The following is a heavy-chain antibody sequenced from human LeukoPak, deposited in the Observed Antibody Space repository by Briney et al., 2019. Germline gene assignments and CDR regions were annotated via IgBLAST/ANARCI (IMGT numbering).Heavy chain of an antibody. D-gene: IGHD3-3*01. Sequence: GSLRLSCEGSAFIFSGHWMNWVRQTPGKGLGWVASIKEDGSERQYVDSVKGRFTISRDSAKNSLYLQMNSLRAEDTAVYYCARGVPYDSWSGPHYSDYWGQGTLVTVSS. CDR2: IKEDGSER. CDR3: ARGVPYDSWSGPHYSDY. V-gene: IGHV3-7*01. CDR1: AFIFSGHW. J-gene: IGHJ4*02.